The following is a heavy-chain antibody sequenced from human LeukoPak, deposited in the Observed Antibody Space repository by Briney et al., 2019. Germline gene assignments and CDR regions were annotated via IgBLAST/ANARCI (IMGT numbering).Heavy chain of an antibody. Sequence: GESLKISCKGSGYSFSTYWIGWVRQMPGKGLEWMGIIYPGDSDTRYSPSFEGQVTISADKSISTAYLQWSSLKASDTAMYYCARTPTSLSNPYYFDHRGQGTLVTVSS. J-gene: IGHJ4*02. CDR1: GYSFSTYW. CDR2: IYPGDSDT. V-gene: IGHV5-51*01. CDR3: ARTPTSLSNPYYFDH.